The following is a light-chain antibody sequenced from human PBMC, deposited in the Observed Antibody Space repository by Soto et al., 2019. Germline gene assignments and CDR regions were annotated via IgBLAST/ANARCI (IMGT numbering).Light chain of an antibody. Sequence: DIVFTQSPDTLSLPPAAIATLSCRTRQSLDSTYLAWYQQKPAQAPRLLVYCAATRSTDIPARCSGSGAGTDFSLTISDMQPDDFATYYCQQYYRYPWTFGQGTKVDIK. J-gene: IGKJ1*01. CDR2: CAA. CDR3: QQYYRYPWT. V-gene: IGKV3D-7*01. CDR1: QSLDSTY.